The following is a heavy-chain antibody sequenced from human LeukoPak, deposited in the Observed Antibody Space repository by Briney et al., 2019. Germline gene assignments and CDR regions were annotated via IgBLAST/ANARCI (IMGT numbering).Heavy chain of an antibody. Sequence: SVTVSFKASGGTFSIYTISWVRQAPGQGLEWMGRIIPILGIANYAQKFQGRVTITADKSTSTAYMELSSLRSEDTAVYYCARGYCSGGSCYYFDYWGQGTLVTVSS. D-gene: IGHD2-15*01. CDR2: IIPILGIA. CDR1: GGTFSIYT. CDR3: ARGYCSGGSCYYFDY. J-gene: IGHJ4*02. V-gene: IGHV1-69*02.